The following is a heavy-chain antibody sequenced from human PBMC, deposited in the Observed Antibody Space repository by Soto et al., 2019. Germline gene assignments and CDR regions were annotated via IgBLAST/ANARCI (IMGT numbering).Heavy chain of an antibody. CDR2: IYYSGST. V-gene: IGHV4-39*01. J-gene: IGHJ4*02. CDR3: ATSDCSSTSCYLDY. CDR1: GGSISSSSYY. D-gene: IGHD2-2*01. Sequence: PSETLSLTCTVSGGSISSSSYYWGWIRQPPGKGLEWIGSIYYSGSTYYNPSLKSRVTISVDTSKNQFSLKLSSVTAADTAVYYCATSDCSSTSCYLDYWGQGTLVTVSS.